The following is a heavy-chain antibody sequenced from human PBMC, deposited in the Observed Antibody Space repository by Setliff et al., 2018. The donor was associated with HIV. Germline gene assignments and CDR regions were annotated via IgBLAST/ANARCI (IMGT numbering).Heavy chain of an antibody. D-gene: IGHD3-22*01. CDR2: ISAYNGDT. Sequence: ASVKVSCKASGYTFSSYGISWVRQAPGQGLEWVGWISAYNGDTKYAQKLQGRVTMTTDTSTSTAYMELRSLRSDDTAVYYCGAGGYYYVGAVDIWGQGTMVTV. CDR3: GAGGYYYVGAVDI. CDR1: GYTFSSYG. V-gene: IGHV1-18*01. J-gene: IGHJ3*02.